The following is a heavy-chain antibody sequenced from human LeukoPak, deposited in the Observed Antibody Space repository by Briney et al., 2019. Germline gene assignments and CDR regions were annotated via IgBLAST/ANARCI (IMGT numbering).Heavy chain of an antibody. Sequence: GRSLRLSCAASGFTFSSYSMNWVRQAPGKGLEWVSSISSSSSYIYYADSVKGRFTISRDNAKNSLYLQMNSLRAEDTAVYYCARGIFNLGRKWERLPRVFDYWGQGTLVTVSS. V-gene: IGHV3-21*01. CDR2: ISSSSSYI. CDR3: ARGIFNLGRKWERLPRVFDY. CDR1: GFTFSSYS. D-gene: IGHD1-26*01. J-gene: IGHJ4*02.